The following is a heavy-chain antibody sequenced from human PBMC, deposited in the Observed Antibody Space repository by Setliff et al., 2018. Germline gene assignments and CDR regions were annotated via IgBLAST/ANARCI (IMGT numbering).Heavy chain of an antibody. V-gene: IGHV3-23*01. D-gene: IGHD2-21*01. CDR2: ISGSGGST. J-gene: IGHJ6*02. CDR1: GFTFSSYA. CDR3: AKDDLGGDYYYYGMDV. Sequence: GGSLRLSCAASGFTFSSYAMSWVRQAPGKGLEWVSAISGSGGSTYYADSVKGRFTISRDNSKNTLYLQMNSLRAEDTAVYYCAKDDLGGDYYYYGMDVWGQGTTVTVSS.